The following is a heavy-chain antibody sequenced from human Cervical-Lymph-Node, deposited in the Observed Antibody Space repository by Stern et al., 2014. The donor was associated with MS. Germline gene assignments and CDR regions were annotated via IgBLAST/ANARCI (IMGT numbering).Heavy chain of an antibody. V-gene: IGHV1-2*06. Sequence: QLVQSGAEGKKPGASVNVSCKASGYSFTGYYIHWVRQAPGQGLEWMGRINPNSGGTKYAQKFQGRVTMTRDTSISTANMELNRLRPDDTAVYYCARGPTDYGHYYVYGMDVWGRGTTVTVSS. D-gene: IGHD4/OR15-4a*01. CDR1: GYSFTGYY. J-gene: IGHJ6*02. CDR3: ARGPTDYGHYYVYGMDV. CDR2: INPNSGGT.